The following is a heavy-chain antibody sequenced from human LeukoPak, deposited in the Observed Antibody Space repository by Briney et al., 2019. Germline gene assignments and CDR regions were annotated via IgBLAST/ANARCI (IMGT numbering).Heavy chain of an antibody. Sequence: PSETLSLTCAVYGGSFSGYYWSWTRQPPGKGLEWIGEINHSGSTNYNPSLKSRVTISVDTSKNQFSLKLSSVTAADTAVYYCARRGLRNDYWGQGTLVTVSS. CDR3: ARRGLRNDY. CDR1: GGSFSGYY. CDR2: INHSGST. D-gene: IGHD3-10*01. V-gene: IGHV4-34*01. J-gene: IGHJ4*02.